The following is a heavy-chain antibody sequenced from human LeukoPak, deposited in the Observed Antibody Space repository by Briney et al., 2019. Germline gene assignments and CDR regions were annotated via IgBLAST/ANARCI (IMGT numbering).Heavy chain of an antibody. D-gene: IGHD6-6*01. CDR2: ISGSGGST. CDR3: AKDIAARPGNWFDP. J-gene: IGHJ5*02. Sequence: GGSLRLSCAASGFTFSSYAMSWVRQAPGKGLEWVSAISGSGGSTYYAGSVKGRFTISRDNSKNTLYLQMNSLRAEDTAVYYCAKDIAARPGNWFDPWGQGTLVTVSS. CDR1: GFTFSSYA. V-gene: IGHV3-23*01.